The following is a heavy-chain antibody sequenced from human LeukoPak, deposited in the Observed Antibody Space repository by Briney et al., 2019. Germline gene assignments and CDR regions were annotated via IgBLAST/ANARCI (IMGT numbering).Heavy chain of an antibody. Sequence: GGSLRLSCAASGFTFSSYGMHWVRQAPGKGLEWVAVISYDGSNKYYADSVKGRFTISRDNSKNTLYLQMNSLRAEDTAVYYCAKDQYSSSWYDGMDVWGQGTTVTVSS. D-gene: IGHD6-13*01. CDR3: AKDQYSSSWYDGMDV. CDR2: ISYDGSNK. J-gene: IGHJ6*02. CDR1: GFTFSSYG. V-gene: IGHV3-30*18.